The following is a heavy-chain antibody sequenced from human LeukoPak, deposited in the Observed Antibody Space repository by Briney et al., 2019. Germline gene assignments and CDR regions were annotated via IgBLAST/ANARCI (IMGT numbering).Heavy chain of an antibody. Sequence: SETLSLTCTVSGGSISSSSYYWGWIRQPPGKGLEWIGRIYTSGSTNYNPSLKSRVTMSVDTSKNQFSLKLSPVTAADTAVYYCARDRSSGQPNFDYWGQGTLVTVSS. CDR3: ARDRSSGQPNFDY. CDR1: GGSISSSSYY. J-gene: IGHJ4*02. CDR2: IYTSGST. D-gene: IGHD6-19*01. V-gene: IGHV4-39*07.